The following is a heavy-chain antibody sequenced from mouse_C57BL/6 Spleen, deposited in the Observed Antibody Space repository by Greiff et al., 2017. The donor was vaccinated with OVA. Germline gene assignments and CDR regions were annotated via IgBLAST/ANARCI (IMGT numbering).Heavy chain of an antibody. D-gene: IGHD2-4*01. Sequence: QVQLQQPRAELVRPGSSVKLSCKASGYTFTSYWMHWVKQRPIQGLEWIGNIDPSDSETHYNQKFKDKATLTVDKSSSTAYMQLSSLTSEDSAVYYCARRPYDYDPDYYAMDYWGQGTSVTVSS. CDR1: GYTFTSYW. CDR3: ARRPYDYDPDYYAMDY. CDR2: IDPSDSET. V-gene: IGHV1-52*01. J-gene: IGHJ4*01.